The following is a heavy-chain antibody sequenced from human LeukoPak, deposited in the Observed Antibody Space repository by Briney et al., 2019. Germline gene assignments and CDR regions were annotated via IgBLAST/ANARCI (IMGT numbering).Heavy chain of an antibody. CDR2: IFYSGGT. V-gene: IGHV4-59*01. CDR3: ARWSRGGNWFDP. J-gene: IGHJ5*02. CDR1: GGSINSYY. Sequence: SETLSLTCTVSGGSINSYYWSWIWQPPGKGLEWIGYIFYSGGTTYNPSLKSRVTISVDRSKNQFSLKLSSVTAADTAVYYCARWSRGGNWFDPWGQGTLVTVSS.